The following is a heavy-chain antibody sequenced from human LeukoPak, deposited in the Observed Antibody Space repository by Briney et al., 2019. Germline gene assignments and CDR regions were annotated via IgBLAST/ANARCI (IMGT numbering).Heavy chain of an antibody. CDR3: ARLASGSYPNYFDY. Sequence: PGGSLRLSCAASGFTFSAYSMNWVRQAPGKGLEWVSYISSSGSNIHYADSVKGRFTISRDTGKNSLYQQMSSLRAEDTAVYYCARLASGSYPNYFDYWGQGLLVTVSS. D-gene: IGHD1-26*01. V-gene: IGHV3-48*01. CDR1: GFTFSAYS. J-gene: IGHJ4*02. CDR2: ISSSGSNI.